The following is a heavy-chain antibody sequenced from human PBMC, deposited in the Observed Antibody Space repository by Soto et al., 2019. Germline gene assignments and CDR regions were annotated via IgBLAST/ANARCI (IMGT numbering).Heavy chain of an antibody. CDR3: AKDGYYYGSGSYFRRKYYYYYMDV. Sequence: ESGGGVVQPGRSLRLSCAASGFTFSSYGMHWVRQAPGKGLEWVAVISYDGSNKYYADSVKGRFTISRDNSKNTLYLQMNSLRAEDTAVYYCAKDGYYYGSGSYFRRKYYYYYMDVWGKGTTVTVSS. CDR2: ISYDGSNK. CDR1: GFTFSSYG. D-gene: IGHD3-10*01. J-gene: IGHJ6*03. V-gene: IGHV3-30*18.